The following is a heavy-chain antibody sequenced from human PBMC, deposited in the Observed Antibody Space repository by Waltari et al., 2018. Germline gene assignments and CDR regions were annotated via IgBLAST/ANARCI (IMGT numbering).Heavy chain of an antibody. CDR3: ARAYGDYAYYYYGMDV. D-gene: IGHD4-17*01. CDR2: IYTSGST. V-gene: IGHV4-61*09. J-gene: IGHJ6*02. Sequence: QVQLQESGPGLVKPSQTLSLPCPVSGGSISRGSYYCRWIRQPPGKGLEWIGYIYTSGSTNYNPSLKSRVTISVDTSKNQFSLKLSSVTAADTAVYYCARAYGDYAYYYYGMDVWGQGTTVTVSS. CDR1: GGSISRGSYY.